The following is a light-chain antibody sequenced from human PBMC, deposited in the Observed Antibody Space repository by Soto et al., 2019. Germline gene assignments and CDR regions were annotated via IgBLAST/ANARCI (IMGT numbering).Light chain of an antibody. J-gene: IGLJ3*02. CDR2: EVS. V-gene: IGLV2-14*01. CDR3: TSFTTTNIWV. CDR1: SSDIGVYNY. Sequence: QSALTQPASVSGSPGHSITISCTGTSSDIGVYNYVSWYQQHPGKAPKLVICEVSNRPSGVSSRVSGSKSGNTASLTISGLRAEDEADYYCTSFTTTNIWVFGGGTKLTVL.